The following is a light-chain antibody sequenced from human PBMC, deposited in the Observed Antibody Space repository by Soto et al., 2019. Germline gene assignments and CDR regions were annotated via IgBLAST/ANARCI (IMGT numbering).Light chain of an antibody. J-gene: IGKJ1*01. CDR2: RAS. CDR3: QQYNNWPPT. V-gene: IGKV3-15*01. Sequence: EIVMTQSPATLSVSPGERSTLSCRASQSVSSNLAWYQQKPGQAPRLLIYRASTRATGIPARFSGSGSGTDFTLTISSLQSEDFAVYSCQQYNNWPPTFGQGTKVDIK. CDR1: QSVSSN.